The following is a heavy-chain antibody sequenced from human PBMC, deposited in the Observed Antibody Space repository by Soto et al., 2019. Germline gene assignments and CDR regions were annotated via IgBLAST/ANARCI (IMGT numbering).Heavy chain of an antibody. CDR1: GFTFSSYA. D-gene: IGHD2-21*01. V-gene: IGHV3-64D*06. CDR3: VKSRGGDNFDFFD. J-gene: IGHJ4*02. Sequence: GSLRVFCSASGFTFSSYAMHWVRQAPGKGLEYVSGIRGNGDPPFYADSVKGRFTISRDNSKNTLYLQMSSLSADDTAVYYCVKSRGGDNFDFFDWGQGALVTVSS. CDR2: IRGNGDPP.